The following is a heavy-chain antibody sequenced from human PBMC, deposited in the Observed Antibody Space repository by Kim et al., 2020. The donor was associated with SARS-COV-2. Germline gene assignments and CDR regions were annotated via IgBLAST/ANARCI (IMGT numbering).Heavy chain of an antibody. CDR2: ISSNGGST. D-gene: IGHD4-17*01. Sequence: GGSLRLSCSASGFTFSSYAMHWVRQAPGKGLEYVSAISSNGGSTYYADSVKGRFTISRDNSKNTLYLQMSSLRAEDTAVYYCVKDATVTTQGGWYFDLWGRGTLVTVSS. CDR1: GFTFSSYA. CDR3: VKDATVTTQGGWYFDL. J-gene: IGHJ2*01. V-gene: IGHV3-64D*09.